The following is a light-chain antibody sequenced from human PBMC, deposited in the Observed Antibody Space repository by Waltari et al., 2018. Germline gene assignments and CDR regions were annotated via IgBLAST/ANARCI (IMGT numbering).Light chain of an antibody. J-gene: IGLJ2*01. CDR3: SSYTGSTL. V-gene: IGLV2-8*01. Sequence: QSALTQPPSASGYPGLSVTISCPGTSSDVGGYNYVPWYHQPPGKAPKPMIYEVSKRPSGVPDRFSGSKSGNTASLTVSGLQAEDEADYYCSSYTGSTLFGGGTKLTVL. CDR2: EVS. CDR1: SSDVGGYNY.